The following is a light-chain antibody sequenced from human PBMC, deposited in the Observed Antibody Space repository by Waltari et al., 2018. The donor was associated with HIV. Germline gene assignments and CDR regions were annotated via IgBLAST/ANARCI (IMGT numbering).Light chain of an antibody. Sequence: QSALTQPPSTSGTPGQTVTIPCYGSSSNIGDNYVSWYQQLPGTAPKLLIYRNIQRPSGVRDRFSGSKSGTSASLAINDLRSEDEAEYHCAAWDDSLSGWVFGGGTNLTVL. CDR1: SSNIGDNY. CDR2: RNI. V-gene: IGLV1-47*01. CDR3: AAWDDSLSGWV. J-gene: IGLJ3*02.